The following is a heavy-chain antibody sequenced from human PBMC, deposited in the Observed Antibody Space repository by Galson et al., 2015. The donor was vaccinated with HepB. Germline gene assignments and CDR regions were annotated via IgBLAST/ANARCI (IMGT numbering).Heavy chain of an antibody. CDR1: GFTFSGYY. CDR2: ISSSSSYR. D-gene: IGHD6-19*01. J-gene: IGHJ6*02. CDR3: AKDLNSSGWYMQAYYHGMDV. Sequence: SLRLSCAASGFTFSGYYMSWIRQAPGKGLEWVSYISSSSSYRYYADSVKGRFTISRDNAKNSLYLQMNSLRAEDTAVYHCAKDLNSSGWYMQAYYHGMDVWGQGTTVTVSS. V-gene: IGHV3-11*06.